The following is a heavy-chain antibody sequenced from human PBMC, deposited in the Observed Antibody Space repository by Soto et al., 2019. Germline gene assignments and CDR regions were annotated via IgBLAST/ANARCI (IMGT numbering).Heavy chain of an antibody. CDR3: AREGRPLNCFDS. CDR1: GLTFSSYA. CDR2: ISGSGGST. Sequence: GGSLRLSCAASGLTFSSYAMSWVRQAPGKGLEWVSAISGSGGSTYYAESVKGRFTISRDNSKNTLYLQMNSLRAEDTVVYYCAREGRPLNCFDSGGQGTLVTVPQ. J-gene: IGHJ5*01. V-gene: IGHV3-23*01.